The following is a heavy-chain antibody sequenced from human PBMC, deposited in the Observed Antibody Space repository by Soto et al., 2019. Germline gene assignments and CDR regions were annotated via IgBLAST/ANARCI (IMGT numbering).Heavy chain of an antibody. Sequence: QITLKESGPTVVKPTETLTLTCTFSGFSLTTSGVGVGWVHQSPGKAPEWLALIYWDADKRYSTSLKSRLTITKDTSKNQVVLTMANVDPADTATYYCAHRVLRTVFGLVTTTAIYFDFWGQGTPVVVSS. D-gene: IGHD3-3*01. CDR2: IYWDADK. V-gene: IGHV2-5*02. CDR1: GFSLTTSGVG. CDR3: AHRVLRTVFGLVTTTAIYFDF. J-gene: IGHJ4*02.